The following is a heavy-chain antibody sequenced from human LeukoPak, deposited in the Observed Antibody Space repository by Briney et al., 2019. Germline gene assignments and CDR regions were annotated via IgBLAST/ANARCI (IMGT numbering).Heavy chain of an antibody. Sequence: GVRVVKTFYADSVKGRFTVSRDNAKSTVFLQMNSLRPEDSAVYYCAKIVVPAAYYFYGMDVWGQGTTVTVSS. CDR3: AKIVVPAAYYFYGMDV. D-gene: IGHD2-2*01. V-gene: IGHV3-23*01. CDR2: GVRVVKT. J-gene: IGHJ6*02.